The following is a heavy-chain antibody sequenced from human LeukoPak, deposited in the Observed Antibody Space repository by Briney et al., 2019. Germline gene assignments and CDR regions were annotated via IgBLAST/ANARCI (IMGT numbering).Heavy chain of an antibody. Sequence: WGSLRLSCAASGFSFTYAWMSWVRRVPGKGLDWGGQIRSKSDGGTTDYAAPVKGRFTISRDDSKNTLYVQMNSLKTEDTAVYYCTTDGATVPWYAFDIWGQGTMVTVSS. CDR3: TTDGATVPWYAFDI. J-gene: IGHJ3*02. D-gene: IGHD4-17*01. V-gene: IGHV3-15*01. CDR2: IRSKSDGGTT. CDR1: GFSFTYAW.